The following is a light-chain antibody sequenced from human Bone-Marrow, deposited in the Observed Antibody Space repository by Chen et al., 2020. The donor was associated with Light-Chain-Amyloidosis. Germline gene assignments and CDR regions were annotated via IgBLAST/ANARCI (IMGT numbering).Light chain of an antibody. Sequence: SYVLTQPSSVSVAPGQTATIACGGNNIGSTSVHWYQQTPGQDPLLVVYDDSYRPSGIPERLSGSNSGNTATLTISRVEAGDEADYYCQVWDRSSDRPVFGGGTKLTVL. CDR1: NIGSTS. CDR3: QVWDRSSDRPV. CDR2: DDS. V-gene: IGLV3-21*02. J-gene: IGLJ3*02.